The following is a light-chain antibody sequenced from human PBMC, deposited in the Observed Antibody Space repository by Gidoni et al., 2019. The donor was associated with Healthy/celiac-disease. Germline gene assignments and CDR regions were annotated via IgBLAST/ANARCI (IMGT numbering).Light chain of an antibody. Sequence: QSALTQPASVSGSPGQSITISCTGTSSDVGSYNLVSWYQQHPGKAPKLMIYEGSKRPSGVSNRFSGSKSGNTASLTISGIQAEDEADYYCCSYAGSDNYVFGTGTKVTVL. CDR1: SSDVGSYNL. V-gene: IGLV2-23*01. J-gene: IGLJ1*01. CDR3: CSYAGSDNYV. CDR2: EGS.